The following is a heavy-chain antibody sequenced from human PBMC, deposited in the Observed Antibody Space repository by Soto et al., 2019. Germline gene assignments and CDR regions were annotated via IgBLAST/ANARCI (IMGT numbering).Heavy chain of an antibody. CDR3: ASFSVRYCSSTSCYLPFDI. V-gene: IGHV1-69*02. D-gene: IGHD2-2*01. CDR1: GGTFSTYT. CDR2: VIPIPGIT. J-gene: IGHJ3*02. Sequence: QVQLVQSGAEVKKPGSSVKVSCEASGGTFSTYTITWVRQAPGQGLEWMGRVIPIPGITNYAQKFQARVTITTDRPTSTAYMELSSLRSEDTAVYYCASFSVRYCSSTSCYLPFDIWGQGTMVTVSS.